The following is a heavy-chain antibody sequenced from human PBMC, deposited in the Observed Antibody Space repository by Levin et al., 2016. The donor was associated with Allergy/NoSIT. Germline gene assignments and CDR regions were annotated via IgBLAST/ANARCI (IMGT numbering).Heavy chain of an antibody. CDR2: INWLGRSV. J-gene: IGHJ4*02. CDR1: GFIFGDFA. CDR3: ARANSPMITALDH. D-gene: IGHD3-16*01. V-gene: IGHV3-20*04. Sequence: GGSLRLSCVTSGFIFGDFAMAWVRQRPGQGLEWVSGINWLGRSVGYVDSVWGRFVTSRDNTKNSLFLQMNDLRPEDTGVYFCARANSPMITALDHWGQGTLVAVSS.